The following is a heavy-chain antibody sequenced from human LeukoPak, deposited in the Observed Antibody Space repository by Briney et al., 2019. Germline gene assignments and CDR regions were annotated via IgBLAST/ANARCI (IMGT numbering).Heavy chain of an antibody. D-gene: IGHD5-18*01. J-gene: IGHJ4*02. CDR2: IYYSEST. CDR3: ARIQTQYFFDY. CDR1: GGSISSSSYY. Sequence: SETLSLTCTVSGGSISSSSYYWGWIRQPPGKGLEWIGRIYYSESTYYNPSLKSRVTLSVDTSENQFSLRLSSVTAADTAVYYCARIQTQYFFDYWGQGTLVTVSS. V-gene: IGHV4-39*01.